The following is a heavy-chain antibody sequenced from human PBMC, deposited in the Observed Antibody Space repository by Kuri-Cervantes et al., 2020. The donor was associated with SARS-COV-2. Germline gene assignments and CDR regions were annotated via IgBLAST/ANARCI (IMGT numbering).Heavy chain of an antibody. D-gene: IGHD1-26*01. CDR1: GFTFSSYG. CDR2: IRYDGSNK. J-gene: IGHJ5*02. CDR3: AKDRRMVGATRWFDP. Sequence: GESLKISCAASGFTFSSYGMHWVRQAPGKGLEWVAFIRYDGSNKYYADSVKGRFTISRDNSKNTLYLQMNSLRAGDTAVYYCAKDRRMVGATRWFDPWGHGTLVTVSS. V-gene: IGHV3-30*02.